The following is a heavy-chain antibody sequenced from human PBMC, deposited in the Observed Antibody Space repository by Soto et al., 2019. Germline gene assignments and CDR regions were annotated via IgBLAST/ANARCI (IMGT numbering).Heavy chain of an antibody. V-gene: IGHV1-69*01. D-gene: IGHD3-22*01. CDR2: IIPVFGAA. CDR3: ARDPRSGWAHDAFDV. J-gene: IGHJ3*01. CDR1: GGAFSTSD. Sequence: QVHLVQSGAEVKMPGSSVRVSCASSGGAFSTSDIGWVRQAPGQGLEWMGGIIPVFGAANYAQKFKGRVTITADESTGTAYLEMSSLKPEDTATYYCARDPRSGWAHDAFDVWGPGTSIIVSS.